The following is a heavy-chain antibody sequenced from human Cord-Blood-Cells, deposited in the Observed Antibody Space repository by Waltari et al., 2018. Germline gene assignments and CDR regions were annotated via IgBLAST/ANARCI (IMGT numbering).Heavy chain of an antibody. CDR3: ARHAHAQLLYAFDI. CDR2: IYYSGRT. Sequence: QLQLQESGPGLVKPSETLSLTCTVSGGSISSSSYYWGWIRQPPGKGLEWIGSIYYSGRTYYNPSLKSRVTISVDTSKNQFSLKLSSVTAADTAVYYCARHAHAQLLYAFDIWGQGTMVTVSS. D-gene: IGHD2-2*01. CDR1: GGSISSSSYY. V-gene: IGHV4-39*01. J-gene: IGHJ3*02.